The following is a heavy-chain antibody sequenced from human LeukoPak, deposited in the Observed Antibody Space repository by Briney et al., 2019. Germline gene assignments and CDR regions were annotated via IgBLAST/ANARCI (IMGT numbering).Heavy chain of an antibody. CDR2: ISAYNGNT. J-gene: IGHJ4*02. CDR3: ARARISSDSSSWYD. D-gene: IGHD6-13*01. Sequence: ASVKVSCKASGYTFPNYGISWVRQAPGQGLEWMGWISAYNGNTNYAQKLQGRVTMTTDTSTSTAYMELRSLRSDDTAVYYRARARISSDSSSWYDWGQGTLVTVSS. CDR1: GYTFPNYG. V-gene: IGHV1-18*01.